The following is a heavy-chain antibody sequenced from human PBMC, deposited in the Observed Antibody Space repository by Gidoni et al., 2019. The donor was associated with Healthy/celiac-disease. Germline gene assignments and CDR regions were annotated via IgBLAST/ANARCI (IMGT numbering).Heavy chain of an antibody. CDR2: IYTSGST. Sequence: QVQLQESGPGLVKPSETLSLTCTVSGGSISSYYWSWIRQPAGKGLEWIGRIYTSGSTNYNPSLKSRVTMSVDTSKNQFSLKLSSVTAADTAVYYCARESSPRGWSFYYFDYWGQGTLVTVSS. D-gene: IGHD6-19*01. CDR1: GGSISSYY. J-gene: IGHJ4*02. CDR3: ARESSPRGWSFYYFDY. V-gene: IGHV4-4*07.